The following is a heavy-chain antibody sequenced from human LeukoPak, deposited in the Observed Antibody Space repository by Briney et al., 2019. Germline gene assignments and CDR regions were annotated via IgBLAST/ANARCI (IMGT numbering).Heavy chain of an antibody. D-gene: IGHD4-11*01. CDR1: GYTFTGYY. V-gene: IGHV1-2*02. CDR2: INPNSGGT. J-gene: IGHJ4*02. CDR3: ARAWMTTSFDY. Sequence: ASVKVSCTASGYTFTGYYMHWVRQAPGQGPEWMGWINPNSGGTNYAQKFQGRVTMTRDTSISTAYMELSRLRSDDTAVYYCARAWMTTSFDYWGQGTLVTVSS.